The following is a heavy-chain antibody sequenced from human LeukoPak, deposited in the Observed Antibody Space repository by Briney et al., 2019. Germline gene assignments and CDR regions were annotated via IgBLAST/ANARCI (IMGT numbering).Heavy chain of an antibody. D-gene: IGHD3-22*01. CDR1: GFTFSSYS. CDR2: ISSSSSYI. Sequence: GGSLRLSCAASGFTFSSYSMNWVRQAPGKGLEWVSSISSSSSYIYYADSVKGRFTISRDNAKNSLYLQMNSLRAEDTAVYYCAKSPMIVVVPDAFDIWGQGTMVTVS. V-gene: IGHV3-21*04. J-gene: IGHJ3*02. CDR3: AKSPMIVVVPDAFDI.